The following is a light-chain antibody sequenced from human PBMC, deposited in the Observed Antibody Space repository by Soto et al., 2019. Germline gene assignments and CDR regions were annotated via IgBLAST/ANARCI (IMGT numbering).Light chain of an antibody. CDR2: DAS. V-gene: IGKV1-33*01. J-gene: IGKJ2*01. CDR1: QDISNY. Sequence: DIQMTQSPSSLSASVGDRVTITCQASQDISNYLNWYQQKPGKAPKLLIYDASNLETGVPSRFSGSGSGTDFTITISSLQPEDVATYYCQQYNNLPMYTFGQGTKWEIK. CDR3: QQYNNLPMYT.